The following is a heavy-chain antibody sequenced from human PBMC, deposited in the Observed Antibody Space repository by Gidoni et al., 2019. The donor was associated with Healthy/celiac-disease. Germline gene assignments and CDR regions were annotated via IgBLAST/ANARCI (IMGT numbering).Heavy chain of an antibody. CDR3: ARDYYGSGSYTRRPGFSTAPVY. CDR2: ISYDGSNK. CDR1: GFPFSSYA. V-gene: IGHV3-30-3*01. J-gene: IGHJ4*02. D-gene: IGHD3-10*01. Sequence: QVQLVESGGGVVQPGRSLRLSCAAPGFPFSSYAMHWVRQAPGKGLGWVAVISYDGSNKYYADSVKGRFTISRDNSKNTLYLQMNSLRAEDTAVYYCARDYYGSGSYTRRPGFSTAPVYWGQGTLVTVSS.